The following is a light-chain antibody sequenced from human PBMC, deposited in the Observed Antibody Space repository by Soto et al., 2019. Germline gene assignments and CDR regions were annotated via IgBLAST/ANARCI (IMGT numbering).Light chain of an antibody. Sequence: QYALTQPASVSGSPGQSITISCTGTSSDVGSYNLVSWYQQHPGKAPKLIIYELAKRPSGVSACFSGSKSGNTASLTISGLQAEDEAEYYCCSYAGSRSFEVFGGGTKVTVL. CDR3: CSYAGSRSFEV. V-gene: IGLV2-23*02. CDR2: ELA. CDR1: SSDVGSYNL. J-gene: IGLJ3*02.